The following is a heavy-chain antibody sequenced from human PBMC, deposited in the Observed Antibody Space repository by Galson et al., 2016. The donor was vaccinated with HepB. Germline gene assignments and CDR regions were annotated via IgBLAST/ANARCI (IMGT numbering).Heavy chain of an antibody. Sequence: SLRLSCAASGLTFSRCDMHWVRQATGKGLEWVSAIGTAGDTYYPGSVRGRFTISRENSKNSLYLQMNSLTAGDTAVYYCARGKFDCSGGACRYYGMDVWGKGTTVTVSS. CDR1: GLTFSRCD. D-gene: IGHD2-15*01. CDR3: ARGKFDCSGGACRYYGMDV. V-gene: IGHV3-13*01. J-gene: IGHJ6*04. CDR2: IGTAGDT.